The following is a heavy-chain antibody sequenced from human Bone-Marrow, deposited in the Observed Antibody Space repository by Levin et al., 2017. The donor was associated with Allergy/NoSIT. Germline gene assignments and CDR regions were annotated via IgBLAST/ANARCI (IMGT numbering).Heavy chain of an antibody. V-gene: IGHV3-30*12. CDR1: FFPFLRPR. Sequence: LSFSSSFFPFLRPRLHWVRQAPGKGLEWLAVIYYDGSEKYYSDSVKGRFTISRDNSQNTLFLQMSSLTAEDTAIYYCARGTSSNGNDYWGQGTLVTVSS. CDR2: IYYDGSEK. CDR3: ARGTSSNGNDY. J-gene: IGHJ4*02. D-gene: IGHD6-13*01.